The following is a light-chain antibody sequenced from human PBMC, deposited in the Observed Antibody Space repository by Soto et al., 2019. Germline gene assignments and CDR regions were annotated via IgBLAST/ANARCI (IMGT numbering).Light chain of an antibody. J-gene: IGKJ1*01. Sequence: DIQMTQSPSSLSASVGDRVTITCRASQSISTYLNWYQQKPGKAPKLLIYGTSNLQSGVPSRFSGSGSGTDFNLTISSLQPEDFATYYCQQSYTTPWTFGQGTKVEIK. CDR1: QSISTY. V-gene: IGKV1-39*01. CDR3: QQSYTTPWT. CDR2: GTS.